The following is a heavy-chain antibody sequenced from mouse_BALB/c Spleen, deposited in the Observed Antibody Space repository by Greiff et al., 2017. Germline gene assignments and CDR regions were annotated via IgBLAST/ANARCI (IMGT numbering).Heavy chain of an antibody. D-gene: IGHD2-4*01. CDR1: GDSITSGY. CDR2: ISYSGST. V-gene: IGHV3-8*02. J-gene: IGHJ4*01. CDR3: ARWYDYDGYAMDY. Sequence: DVKLVESGPSLVKPSQTLSLTCSVTGDSITSGYWNWIRKFPGNKLEYMGYISYSGSTYYNPSLKSRISITRDTSKNQYYLQLNSVTTEDTATYYCARWYDYDGYAMDYWGQGTSVTVSS.